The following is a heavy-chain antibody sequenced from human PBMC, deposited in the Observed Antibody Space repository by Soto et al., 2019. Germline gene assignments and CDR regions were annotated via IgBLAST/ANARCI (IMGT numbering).Heavy chain of an antibody. CDR3: ARDGISGMDV. J-gene: IGHJ6*02. CDR2: IIPIFGTA. Sequence: QVQLVQSGAEVKKPGSSVKVSCKATGGTFSSYGISWVRQAPGQGLEWMGGIIPIFGTANYAQEFQGRVTISADESTNTAYMELSSLRSEDTAVYYCARDGISGMDVSGQGTKVTVSS. D-gene: IGHD2-15*01. V-gene: IGHV1-69*12. CDR1: GGTFSSYG.